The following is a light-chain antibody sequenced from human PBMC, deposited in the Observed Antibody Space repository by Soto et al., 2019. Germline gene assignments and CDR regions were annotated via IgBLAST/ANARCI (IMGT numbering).Light chain of an antibody. Sequence: IVLTQSPGTLSLSPGERATLSCRASQSVSSNYLAWYQQNPGQAPRLLIYGASIRATGIPDRFSGSGSETDFTLTISRLEPEDFAVYYCQQYGSSPRTFGQGTKVDIK. CDR2: GAS. J-gene: IGKJ1*01. V-gene: IGKV3-20*01. CDR3: QQYGSSPRT. CDR1: QSVSSNY.